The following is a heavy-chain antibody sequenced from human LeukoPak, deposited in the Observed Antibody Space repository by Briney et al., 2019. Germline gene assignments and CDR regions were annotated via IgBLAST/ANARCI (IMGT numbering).Heavy chain of an antibody. Sequence: GGSLRLSCAASGFTFSSCWMTWVRQAPGKELEWVANIKQDGNEKYYVDSVKGRFSISRDNAKNSVYLQMNSLRAEDTAVYYCARLMGERSLFDYWGQGVLVTVSS. D-gene: IGHD1-26*01. V-gene: IGHV3-7*02. CDR3: ARLMGERSLFDY. CDR2: IKQDGNEK. J-gene: IGHJ4*02. CDR1: GFTFSSCW.